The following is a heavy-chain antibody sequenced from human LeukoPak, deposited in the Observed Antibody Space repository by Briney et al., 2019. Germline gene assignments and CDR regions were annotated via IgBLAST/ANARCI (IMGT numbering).Heavy chain of an antibody. D-gene: IGHD3-22*01. V-gene: IGHV1-2*04. Sequence: ASVKVSCKASGCTFTGYYMHWVRQAPGQGLEWMGWINPNSGGTNYAQKFQGWVTMTRDTSISTAYMELSRLRSDDTAVYYCARDYYDSSGYYHPFDPWGQGTLVTVSS. CDR3: ARDYYDSSGYYHPFDP. J-gene: IGHJ5*02. CDR2: INPNSGGT. CDR1: GCTFTGYY.